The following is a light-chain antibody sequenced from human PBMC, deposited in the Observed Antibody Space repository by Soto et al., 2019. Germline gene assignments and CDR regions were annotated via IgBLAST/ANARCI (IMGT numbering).Light chain of an antibody. CDR2: LNTDGSH. CDR1: SGYSSYA. V-gene: IGLV4-69*01. CDR3: QTWGTAIHDVV. Sequence: QPVLTQSPSASASLRASVKLTCTLSSGYSSYAIAWHQQQPEKGPRYLMKLNTDGSHSKGDGIPDRFSGSSSGTERHLTISSLQSEDEADYYCQTWGTAIHDVVFGGGTKLTVL. J-gene: IGLJ2*01.